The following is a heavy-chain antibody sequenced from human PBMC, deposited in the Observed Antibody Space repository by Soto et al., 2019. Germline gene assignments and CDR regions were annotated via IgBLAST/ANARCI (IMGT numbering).Heavy chain of an antibody. J-gene: IGHJ6*02. D-gene: IGHD2-2*01. CDR2: IFHSGTT. CDR1: GGSISNYYW. Sequence: QVQVQESGPGLVKPSGTLSLTCAVSGGSISNYYWWSWVRQAPGKGLEWIGDIFHSGTTNYNPSLKSRGLISVDASKNQFSLTLYSVTAADTAVYYCAREGPDCISTSCSSGGLDVWGHGTTVIVSS. V-gene: IGHV4-4*02. CDR3: AREGPDCISTSCSSGGLDV.